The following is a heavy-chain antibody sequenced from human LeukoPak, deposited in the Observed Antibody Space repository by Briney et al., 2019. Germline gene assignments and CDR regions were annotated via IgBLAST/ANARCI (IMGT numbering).Heavy chain of an antibody. J-gene: IGHJ5*02. CDR3: ARTGIAARPTVWFDP. Sequence: GGSLRLSCAASGFTSSSYWMHWVRQAPGKGLVWVSHINSDGSSTNYADSVKGRFTISRDNAKNTLYLQMNSLRAEDTAVYYCARTGIAARPTVWFDPWGQGTLVTVSS. CDR2: INSDGSST. V-gene: IGHV3-74*01. CDR1: GFTSSSYW. D-gene: IGHD6-6*01.